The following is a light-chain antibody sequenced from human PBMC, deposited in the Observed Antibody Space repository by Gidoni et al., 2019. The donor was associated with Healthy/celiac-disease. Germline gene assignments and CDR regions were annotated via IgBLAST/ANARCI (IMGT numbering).Light chain of an antibody. Sequence: DLQMTQSPSTLSASVGDRVTITCRASQSISSWLAWYQQKPGKAPKLLIYDASSLESGVPSRFSGRGSGTEFTLTISSLQDDDFANYYCQQDNSSWTFGQXTKVEIK. CDR2: DAS. V-gene: IGKV1-5*01. J-gene: IGKJ1*01. CDR1: QSISSW. CDR3: QQDNSSWT.